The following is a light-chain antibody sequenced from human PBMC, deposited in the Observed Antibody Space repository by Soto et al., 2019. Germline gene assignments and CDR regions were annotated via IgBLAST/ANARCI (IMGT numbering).Light chain of an antibody. CDR3: QQADTFPIT. J-gene: IGKJ5*01. CDR1: QGISSS. Sequence: AIRMTQSPSSLSASIEDRVTITCRASQGISSSLAWYQEKPGKAPKLLISAASSLQSGVPSRFSGSGSGTDFTLTISCLQSEDFAVYYCQQADTFPITFGQGTRLEIK. CDR2: AAS. V-gene: IGKV1-8*01.